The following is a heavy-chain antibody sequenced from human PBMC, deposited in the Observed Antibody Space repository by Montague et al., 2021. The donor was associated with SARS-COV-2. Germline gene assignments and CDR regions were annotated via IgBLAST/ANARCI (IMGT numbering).Heavy chain of an antibody. Sequence: SETLSLTCAVYGGSLSGYYWSWIRQPPGEGLEWTAEISHSGSTSYNPSLKSRVTISVDTSKNQFSLKLSSATAADTAVYYCVRVPYRLLFVPRYYGMDVWGQGTTVTVSS. D-gene: IGHD2-2*01. J-gene: IGHJ6*02. CDR1: GGSLSGYY. V-gene: IGHV4-34*01. CDR3: VRVPYRLLFVPRYYGMDV. CDR2: ISHSGST.